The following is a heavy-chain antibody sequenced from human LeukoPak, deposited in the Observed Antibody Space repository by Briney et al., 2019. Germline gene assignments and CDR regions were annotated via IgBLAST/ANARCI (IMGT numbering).Heavy chain of an antibody. D-gene: IGHD6-13*01. CDR2: ISSSGSTI. CDR3: ARDLQQLASYYYYYYMDV. J-gene: IGHJ6*03. Sequence: GGSLRLSCAASGFTFSDYYMSWIRQAPGKGLEWVSYISSSGSTIYYADSVKGRFTISRDNAKNSLYLQMNSLRDEDTAVYYCARDLQQLASYYYYYYMDVWGKGTTVTVSS. V-gene: IGHV3-11*01. CDR1: GFTFSDYY.